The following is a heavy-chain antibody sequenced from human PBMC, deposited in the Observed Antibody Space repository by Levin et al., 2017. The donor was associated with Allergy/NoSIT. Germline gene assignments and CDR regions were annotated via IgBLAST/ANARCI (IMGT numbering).Heavy chain of an antibody. J-gene: IGHJ6*03. Sequence: PGGSLRLSCAASGFTFSSYGMHWVRQAPGKGLEWVAVISYDGSNKYYADSVKGRFTISRDNSKNTLYLQMNSLRAEDTAVYYCAKGPMVRGVYHHYYYYYMDVWGKGTTVTVSS. D-gene: IGHD3-10*01. V-gene: IGHV3-30*18. CDR1: GFTFSSYG. CDR2: ISYDGSNK. CDR3: AKGPMVRGVYHHYYYYYMDV.